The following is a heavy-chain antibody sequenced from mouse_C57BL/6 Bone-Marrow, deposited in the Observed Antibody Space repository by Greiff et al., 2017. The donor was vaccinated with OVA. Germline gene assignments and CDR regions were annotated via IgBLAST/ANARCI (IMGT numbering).Heavy chain of an antibody. D-gene: IGHD3-2*02. V-gene: IGHV1-50*01. CDR1: GYTFTSYW. Sequence: QVQLQQPGAELVKPGASVKLSCKASGYTFTSYWMQWVKQRPGQGLEWIGEIDPSDSYTNYNQKFKGKATLTVDTSSSTAYMQLSSLTSEDSAVYYGARSGSSGYPWDYWGQGTSVTVSS. J-gene: IGHJ4*01. CDR3: ARSGSSGYPWDY. CDR2: IDPSDSYT.